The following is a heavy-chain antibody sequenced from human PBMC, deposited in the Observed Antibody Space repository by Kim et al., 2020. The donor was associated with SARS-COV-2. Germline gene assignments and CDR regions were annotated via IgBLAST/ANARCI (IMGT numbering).Heavy chain of an antibody. CDR1: GGSFSGYY. Sequence: SETLSLTCAVYGGSFSGYYWSWIRQPPGKGLEWIGEINHSGSTNYNPSLKSRVTISVDTSKNQFSLKLSAVTAADTAVYYCARGTDGGGDIVLVVWSDY. CDR2: INHSGST. J-gene: IGHJ4*01. CDR3: ARGTDGGGDIVLVVWSDY. V-gene: IGHV4-34*01. D-gene: IGHD2-8*02.